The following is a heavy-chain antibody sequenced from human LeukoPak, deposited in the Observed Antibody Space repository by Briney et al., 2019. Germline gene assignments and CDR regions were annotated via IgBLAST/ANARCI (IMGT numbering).Heavy chain of an antibody. D-gene: IGHD6-19*01. J-gene: IGHJ4*02. CDR1: GFIFSGSA. CDR3: TTVAGTGRIDY. V-gene: IGHV3-73*01. Sequence: GGSLRLSXAASGFIFSGSAMHWVRQASGKGLEWVGRIRSKANNYSTAYAASVKGRFTISREDSRNTAYLKMSTLKTEDTAVYYCTTVAGTGRIDYWGQGTLVTVSS. CDR2: IRSKANNYST.